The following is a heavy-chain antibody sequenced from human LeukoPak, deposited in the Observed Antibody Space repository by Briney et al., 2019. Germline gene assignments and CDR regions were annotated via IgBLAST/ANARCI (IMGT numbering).Heavy chain of an antibody. CDR2: IYYSGST. D-gene: IGHD3-3*01. CDR3: ASLLTTYYDFLSGYSPSYYYYYMDV. V-gene: IGHV4-39*07. J-gene: IGHJ6*03. CDR1: GGSISSSSYY. Sequence: SETLSLTCTVSGGSISSSSYYWGWIRQPPGKGLEWIGSIYYSGSTYYNPSLKSRVTISVDTSKNQFSLKLSSVTAADTAVYYCASLLTTYYDFLSGYSPSYYYYYMDVWGKGTTVTVSS.